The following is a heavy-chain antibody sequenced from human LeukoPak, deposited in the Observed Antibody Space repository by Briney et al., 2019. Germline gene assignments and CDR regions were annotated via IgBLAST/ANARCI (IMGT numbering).Heavy chain of an antibody. D-gene: IGHD3-9*01. V-gene: IGHV4-59*01. J-gene: IGHJ4*02. CDR1: GGSISSYY. CDR3: ARAGSYDILSNDY. Sequence: PSETLSLTCTVSGGSISSYYWSWIRQPPGKGLEWIGYIYYTGSTNYNPSLKSRVTISVDTSKSQFSLKLSSVTAADTAVYYCARAGSYDILSNDYWGQGTLVTVSS. CDR2: IYYTGST.